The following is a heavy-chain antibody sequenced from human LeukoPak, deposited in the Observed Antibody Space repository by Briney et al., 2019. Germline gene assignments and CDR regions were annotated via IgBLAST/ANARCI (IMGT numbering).Heavy chain of an antibody. J-gene: IGHJ6*03. CDR1: GFTFSSYG. Sequence: PGGSLRLSCAASGFTFSSYGMHWVRQAPGKGLEWVAFIRYDGSNKYYADSVKGRFTISRDNSKNTLYLQMNSLRAEDTAVYYCAKEGKARYCSSTSCYKALTYYYYYMDVWGKGTTVTVSS. V-gene: IGHV3-30*02. CDR3: AKEGKARYCSSTSCYKALTYYYYYMDV. CDR2: IRYDGSNK. D-gene: IGHD2-2*02.